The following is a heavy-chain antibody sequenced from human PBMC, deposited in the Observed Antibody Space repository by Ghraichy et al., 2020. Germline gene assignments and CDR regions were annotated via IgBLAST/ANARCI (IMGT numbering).Heavy chain of an antibody. CDR2: ISISSSTI. V-gene: IGHV3-48*02. Sequence: LSLTCAASGFTFSSYSMNWVRQAPGKGLEWVSYISISSSTIYYADSVKGRFTISRDNAKNSLYLQMNSLRDEDTAVYYCAVCSGEAILGVYWGQGTLVTVSS. D-gene: IGHD2-15*01. CDR3: AVCSGEAILGVY. CDR1: GFTFSSYS. J-gene: IGHJ4*02.